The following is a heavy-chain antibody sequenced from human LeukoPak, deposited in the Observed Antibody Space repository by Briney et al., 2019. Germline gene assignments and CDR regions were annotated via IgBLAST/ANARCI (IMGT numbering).Heavy chain of an antibody. CDR3: ARANDNYYYYYMDV. J-gene: IGHJ6*03. CDR1: GFAFSSYW. D-gene: IGHD3-9*01. CDR2: IKQDGSEK. V-gene: IGHV3-7*01. Sequence: GGSLRLSCAASGFAFSSYWMSWVRQAPGKGLEWVANIKQDGSEKYYVESVKGRFTISRDNAKNSLYLQMNSLRAEDTAVYYCARANDNYYYYYMDVWGKGTTVTIS.